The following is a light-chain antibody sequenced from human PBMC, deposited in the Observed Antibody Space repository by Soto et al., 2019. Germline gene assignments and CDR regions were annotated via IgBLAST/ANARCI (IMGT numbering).Light chain of an antibody. CDR2: GAS. Sequence: EIVLTQSPGTLSLSPGDRATLSCRASQSVSSNSLAWYQQKCGQAPKLLIYGASIRSTGIPDRFSGSGSGTDFPLTISRLKHEDFAVYYCQQYVSSPRTFCQGTRLEIK. CDR1: QSVSSNS. V-gene: IGKV3-20*01. CDR3: QQYVSSPRT. J-gene: IGKJ1*01.